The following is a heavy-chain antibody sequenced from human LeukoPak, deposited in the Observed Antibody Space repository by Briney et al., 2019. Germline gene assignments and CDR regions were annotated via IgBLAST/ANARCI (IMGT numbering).Heavy chain of an antibody. CDR2: IGTAGDT. J-gene: IGHJ3*02. V-gene: IGHV3-13*04. CDR1: GFTFTSYD. Sequence: GGSLRLSCAASGFTFTSYDMHWVRQATEKSLEWVSAIGTAGDTYYPGSVKGRFTISRENAKNSLYLQMNSLRAGDTAVYYCAREALYCSGGSCYRGAFDIWGQGTMVTVSS. D-gene: IGHD2-15*01. CDR3: AREALYCSGGSCYRGAFDI.